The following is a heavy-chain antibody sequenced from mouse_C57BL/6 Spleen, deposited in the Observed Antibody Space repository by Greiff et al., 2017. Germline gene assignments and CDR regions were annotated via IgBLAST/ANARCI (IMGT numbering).Heavy chain of an antibody. J-gene: IGHJ3*01. CDR3: ASEFAY. CDR2: ISYYGSN. CDR1: GYSITSGYY. V-gene: IGHV3-6*01. Sequence: EVKLMASGPGLVKPSQSLSLTCSVTGYSITSGYYWNWIRQFPGNKLEWMGYISYYGSNNYNPSLKNRISITRDTSKNQFFLKLNSVTTEDTATYYRASEFAYWGQGTLVTVSA.